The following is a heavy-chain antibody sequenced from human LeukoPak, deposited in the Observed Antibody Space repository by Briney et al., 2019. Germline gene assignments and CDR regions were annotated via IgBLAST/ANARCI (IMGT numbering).Heavy chain of an antibody. Sequence: PGGSLRLSCAASGSTFTSYWMTWVRQAPGKGLEWVANIKQDGSEKYYVDSVKGRFTISRDNAKNSLYLQMNSLRAEDTAVYYCARVRPGQWLLRDAFDIWGQGIMVTVSS. CDR1: GSTFTSYW. CDR2: IKQDGSEK. J-gene: IGHJ3*02. V-gene: IGHV3-7*01. D-gene: IGHD6-19*01. CDR3: ARVRPGQWLLRDAFDI.